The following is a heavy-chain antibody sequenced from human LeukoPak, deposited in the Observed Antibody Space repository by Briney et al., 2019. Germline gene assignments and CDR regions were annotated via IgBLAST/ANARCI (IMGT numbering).Heavy chain of an antibody. J-gene: IGHJ4*02. Sequence: GGSLRLSCAASGFTFSSYGMHWVRQAPGKGLEWVAFIRFDGSNKYYAESAKGRFTISRDNSKNTLYLQMNSLRAEDTAVFYCAKEHYDSSGLQPDCWGQGTLVIVSS. D-gene: IGHD3-22*01. CDR3: AKEHYDSSGLQPDC. V-gene: IGHV3-30*02. CDR1: GFTFSSYG. CDR2: IRFDGSNK.